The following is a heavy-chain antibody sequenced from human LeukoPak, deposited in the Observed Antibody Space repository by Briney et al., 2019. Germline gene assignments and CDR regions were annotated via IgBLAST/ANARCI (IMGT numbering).Heavy chain of an antibody. CDR3: AKDRGYFDY. J-gene: IGHJ4*02. CDR2: VRYDGSDK. CDR1: GLTFSNYG. V-gene: IGHV3-30*02. Sequence: GGSLRLSCAASGLTFSNYGMHWVRQAPGKGLKWVGFVRYDGSDKYYADSVKGRFTISRDNSENTLFLQMNSLRAEDTAVYYCAKDRGYFDYWGQGTLVTVSS.